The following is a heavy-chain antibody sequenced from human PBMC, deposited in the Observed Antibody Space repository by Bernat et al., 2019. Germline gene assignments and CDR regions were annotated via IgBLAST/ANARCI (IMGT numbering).Heavy chain of an antibody. J-gene: IGHJ2*01. CDR3: ALPSRDYGYWYFDL. V-gene: IGHV4-31*01. D-gene: IGHD4-17*01. CDR1: GGSISSGGYY. Sequence: QVQLQESGPGLVKPSQTLSLTCTVSGGSISSGGYYWSWIRQHPGKGLEWIGYIYYSGSTYYNPSLKSLVTISVDTSKNQFSLKLSSVTAADTAVYYCALPSRDYGYWYFDLWGRGTLVTVSS. CDR2: IYYSGST.